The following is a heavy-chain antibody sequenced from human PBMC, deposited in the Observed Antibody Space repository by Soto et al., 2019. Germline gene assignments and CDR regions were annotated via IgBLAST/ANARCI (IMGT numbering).Heavy chain of an antibody. CDR1: GFAFDNAW. J-gene: IGHJ4*02. V-gene: IGHV3-72*01. CDR3: AVDFVTTGSY. Sequence: PGGSLRLSCVGSGFAFDNAWMSWVRQAPGRGLEWVGRTINKPESSTTEYAASVIGRFAVSRDDSKSSVFLQMNSLKSEDTAVYYCAVDFVTTGSYWGQGMMVTVSS. CDR2: TINKPESSTT. D-gene: IGHD5-12*01.